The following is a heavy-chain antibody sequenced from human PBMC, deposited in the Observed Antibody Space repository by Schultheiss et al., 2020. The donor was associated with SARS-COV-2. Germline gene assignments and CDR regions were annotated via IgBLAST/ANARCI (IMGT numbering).Heavy chain of an antibody. J-gene: IGHJ6*03. Sequence: LETLSLTCTVSGGSISSSSYYWGWIRQPPGKGLEWIGYIYYSGSTNYNPSLKSRVTISVDTSKNQFSLKLSSVTAADTAVYYCAREGSHTVTTYYYYYYMDVWGKGTTVTVSS. V-gene: IGHV4-61*01. CDR3: AREGSHTVTTYYYYYYMDV. CDR1: GGSISSSSYY. CDR2: IYYSGST. D-gene: IGHD4-17*01.